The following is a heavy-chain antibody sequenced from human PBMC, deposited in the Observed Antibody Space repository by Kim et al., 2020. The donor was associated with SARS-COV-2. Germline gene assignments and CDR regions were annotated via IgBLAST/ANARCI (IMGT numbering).Heavy chain of an antibody. CDR3: ARAWDQHFDY. CDR2: INPSGAGP. V-gene: IGHV1-46*01. Sequence: ASVKVSCKASGYTFTSYWMHWVRQAPGQGLEWMGMINPSGAGPRYAQTFQGRVTTTSDTSTSTVYMELSSLRSEDTAVYYCARAWDQHFDYWGQGTPVTV. J-gene: IGHJ4*02. D-gene: IGHD1-26*01. CDR1: GYTFTSYW.